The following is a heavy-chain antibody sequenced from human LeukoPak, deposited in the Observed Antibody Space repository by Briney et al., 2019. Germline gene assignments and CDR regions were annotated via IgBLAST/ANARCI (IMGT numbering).Heavy chain of an antibody. CDR3: ARDLLDYASHFDP. J-gene: IGHJ5*02. CDR1: GFTFSDYY. V-gene: IGHV3-11*01. Sequence: GGSLRLSCAASGFTFSDYYMSWIRQAPGKGLEWVSYISSGGSAIYYADSVKGRFTISRDNAKNSLYLQMNSLRAEDTAVYYCARDLLDYASHFDPWGQGTLVTVSS. CDR2: ISSGGSAI. D-gene: IGHD4-17*01.